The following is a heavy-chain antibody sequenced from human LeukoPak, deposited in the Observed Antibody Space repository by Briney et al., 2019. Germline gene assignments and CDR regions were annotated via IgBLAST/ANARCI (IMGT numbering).Heavy chain of an antibody. CDR2: IYTSGST. V-gene: IGHV4-4*07. D-gene: IGHD3-22*01. CDR3: ARDSSGYYPSSLFDY. CDR1: GGSISSYY. J-gene: IGHJ4*02. Sequence: SETLSLTRTVSGGSISSYYWSWIRQPAGKGLEWIGRIYTSGSTNYNPSLKSRVTMSVDTSKNQFSLKLSSVTAADTAVYYCARDSSGYYPSSLFDYWGQGTLVTVSS.